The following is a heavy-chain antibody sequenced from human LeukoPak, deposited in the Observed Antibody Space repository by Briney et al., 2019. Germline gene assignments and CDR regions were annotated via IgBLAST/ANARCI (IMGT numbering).Heavy chain of an antibody. V-gene: IGHV3-23*01. D-gene: IGHD6-13*01. J-gene: IGHJ4*02. CDR1: GFTFSSYW. CDR3: ATTPGIAAAGSLDY. Sequence: PGGSLRLSCAASGFTFSSYWMHWVRQAPGKGLECVSAISGSSRSTYYADSVKGRFTISKDNSKNTLYLQMNSLRAEDTAVYYCATTPGIAAAGSLDYWGQGTLVTVSS. CDR2: ISGSSRST.